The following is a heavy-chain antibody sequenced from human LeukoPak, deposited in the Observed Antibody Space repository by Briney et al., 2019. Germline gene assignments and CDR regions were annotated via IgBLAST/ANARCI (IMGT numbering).Heavy chain of an antibody. CDR1: GYTLTELS. D-gene: IGHD3-16*01. Sequence: ASVKVSCKVSGYTLTELSMHWVRQAPGKGLEWMGGFDPEDGEAIYAQKFQGRVTMTEDTSTDTAYTELSSLRSEDTAVYYCATGLFGGTTYYYYMDVWGKGTTVTVSS. J-gene: IGHJ6*03. CDR3: ATGLFGGTTYYYYMDV. CDR2: FDPEDGEA. V-gene: IGHV1-24*01.